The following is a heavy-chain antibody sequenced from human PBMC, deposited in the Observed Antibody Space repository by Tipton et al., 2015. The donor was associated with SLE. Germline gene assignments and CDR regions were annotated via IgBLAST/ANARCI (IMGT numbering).Heavy chain of an antibody. CDR3: AKDNDIDGYYGMDV. V-gene: IGHV3-23*01. Sequence: SLRLSCAGSGFRFISYAMTWVRQAPGRGLEWVSRVTGTGADTYYADSVKGRFTISRDNSKNTLYLQMTSLRAEDTAIYYCAKDNDIDGYYGMDVWGPGTTVSVSS. CDR2: VTGTGADT. D-gene: IGHD3-9*01. CDR1: GFRFISYA. J-gene: IGHJ6*02.